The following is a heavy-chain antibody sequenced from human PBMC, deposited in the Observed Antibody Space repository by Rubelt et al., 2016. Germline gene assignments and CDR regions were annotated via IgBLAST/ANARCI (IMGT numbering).Heavy chain of an antibody. V-gene: IGHV1-18*01. J-gene: IGHJ4*02. CDR1: GYTFTSYG. CDR2: ISAYNGNT. CDR3: ATTIAIRPYYFDY. Sequence: QVQLVQSGAEVKKPGASVKVSCKASGYTFTSYGISWVRQAPGQGLEWMGWISAYNGNTNYAQKLQGRGTMTTEPSTSTAYMELSSLRSEDTAVYYCATTIAIRPYYFDYWGQGTLVTVSS. D-gene: IGHD6-6*01.